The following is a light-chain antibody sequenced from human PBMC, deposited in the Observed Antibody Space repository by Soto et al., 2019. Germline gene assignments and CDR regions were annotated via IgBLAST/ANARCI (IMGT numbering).Light chain of an antibody. Sequence: SYELTQPTSVSVAPGKTARITCGGTNIGSKSVHWYQQKPGQAPVLVIYYDSDRPSGIPERFSGSNSGNTATLTISRVEAGDEADYYCQVWDSSSDHPGVVFGGGTKLTVL. CDR3: QVWDSSSDHPGVV. CDR2: YDS. V-gene: IGLV3-21*04. J-gene: IGLJ2*01. CDR1: NIGSKS.